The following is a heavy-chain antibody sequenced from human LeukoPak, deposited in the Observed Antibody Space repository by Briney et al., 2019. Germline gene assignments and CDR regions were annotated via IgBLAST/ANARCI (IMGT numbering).Heavy chain of an antibody. CDR2: IYTSGST. CDR3: AREPPIAVAGTIDY. J-gene: IGHJ4*02. V-gene: IGHV4-4*07. Sequence: PSETLSLTCTVSGGSISSYYWSWIRQPAGKGLEWIGRIYTSGSTNYNPSLKSRVTISVGKSKNQFSLKLSSVTAADTAVYYCAREPPIAVAGTIDYWGQGTLVTVSS. D-gene: IGHD6-19*01. CDR1: GGSISSYY.